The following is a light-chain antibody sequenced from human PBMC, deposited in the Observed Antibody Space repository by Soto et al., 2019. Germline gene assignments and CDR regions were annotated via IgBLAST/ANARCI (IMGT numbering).Light chain of an antibody. J-gene: IGKJ2*01. CDR1: QSVSSN. CDR2: GAS. CDR3: QQYNNWPYT. V-gene: IGKV3-15*01. Sequence: EIVMTQSPATLSVSPGERATLSCRASQSVSSNLAWYQQKPGQAPRLLIYGASTRAPGIPARFSGSGSGTEFTLTISSLQSEDFAVYYCQQYNNWPYTFGQGTKLEIK.